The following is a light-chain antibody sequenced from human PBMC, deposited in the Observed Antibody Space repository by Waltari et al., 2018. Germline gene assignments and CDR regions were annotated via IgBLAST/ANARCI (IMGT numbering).Light chain of an antibody. CDR2: GNG. CDR1: SPNLGAGYD. Sequence: QSGLTQPPSVSGAPGQRVTISCTGSSPNLGAGYDVHWYQLFPGTAPKPLIYGNGNRPSGVPDRCAGSKSGTSAALAITGLQAEDEADYYCQSYDNTSGSIFGGGTKLTVL. CDR3: QSYDNTSGSI. J-gene: IGLJ2*01. V-gene: IGLV1-40*01.